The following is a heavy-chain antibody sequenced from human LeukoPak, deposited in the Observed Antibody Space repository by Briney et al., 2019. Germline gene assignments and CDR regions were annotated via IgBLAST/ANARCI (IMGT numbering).Heavy chain of an antibody. Sequence: GGSLRLSCAVSGLTVNSNYMSWVRQAPGKGLEWVSVIYSGGSTYYADSVKGRFTISRDNSKNTLYLQMNSLRAEDTAVYYCARDRTDILTGYQNYYYYMDVWGKGTTVTVSS. D-gene: IGHD3-9*01. V-gene: IGHV3-53*01. CDR1: GLTVNSNY. J-gene: IGHJ6*03. CDR2: IYSGGST. CDR3: ARDRTDILTGYQNYYYYMDV.